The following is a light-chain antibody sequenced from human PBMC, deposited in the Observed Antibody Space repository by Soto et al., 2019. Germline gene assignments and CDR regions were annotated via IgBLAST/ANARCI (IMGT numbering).Light chain of an antibody. J-gene: IGKJ1*01. CDR1: QSISSY. CDR3: QQTYSTPET. V-gene: IGKV1-39*01. CDR2: AAS. Sequence: DIQMTQSPSSLSASVGDRVTITCRASQSISSYLNWYQQKPGKAPKLLIYAASSVQGGVPSRFSGSGSGTDFTLTNSSLQPEDFATYYCQQTYSTPETFGQGTKVEI.